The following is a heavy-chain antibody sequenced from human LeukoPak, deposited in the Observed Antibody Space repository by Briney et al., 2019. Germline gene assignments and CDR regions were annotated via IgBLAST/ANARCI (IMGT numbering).Heavy chain of an antibody. CDR2: IFYSGST. J-gene: IGHJ4*02. D-gene: IGHD1-26*01. CDR1: GGSISSYY. Sequence: SETLSLTCTVSGGSISSYYWSWIRQPPGKGLEWIGYIFYSGSTNYNPSLKSRVTISVDTSKNQFSLKLNSVTPADTAVYYWARGLWELQGYYFDYWGQGTLVTVSS. CDR3: ARGLWELQGYYFDY. V-gene: IGHV4-59*01.